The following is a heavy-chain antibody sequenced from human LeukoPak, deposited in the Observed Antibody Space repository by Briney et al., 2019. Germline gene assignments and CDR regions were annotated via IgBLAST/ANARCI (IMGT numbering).Heavy chain of an antibody. Sequence: PGGSLRLSCAASGFTFSSYAMSWVRQAPGKGLECVSGISESGGTTYYVDSVKGRFTISRDDSKNTLYLQMNSLRAEDTAVYYCAREVPEKGAFDIWGQGTMVTVSS. D-gene: IGHD1-14*01. CDR2: ISESGGTT. J-gene: IGHJ3*02. CDR3: AREVPEKGAFDI. V-gene: IGHV3-23*01. CDR1: GFTFSSYA.